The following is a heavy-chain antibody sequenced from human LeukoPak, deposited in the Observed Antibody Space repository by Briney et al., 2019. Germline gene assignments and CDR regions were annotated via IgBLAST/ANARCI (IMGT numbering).Heavy chain of an antibody. Sequence: GASVKVSCKASGYTFTSYGISWVRQAPGQGFEWMGWMNPDSGNTGYAQKFQGRVTMTRNTSTSTAYMELSSLRSEDTAVYYCAEVSSRWYGNAFDIWGQGTTVTVSS. CDR2: MNPDSGNT. CDR1: GYTFTSYG. D-gene: IGHD2-2*01. J-gene: IGHJ3*02. V-gene: IGHV1-8*02. CDR3: AEVSSRWYGNAFDI.